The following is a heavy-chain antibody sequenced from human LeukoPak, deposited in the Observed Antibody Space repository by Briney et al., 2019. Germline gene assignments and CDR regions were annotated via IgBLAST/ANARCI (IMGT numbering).Heavy chain of an antibody. CDR3: ARASDTEQWLAYFDY. J-gene: IGHJ4*02. CDR1: GGSISSYY. CDR2: IYYSGST. Sequence: SETLSLTCTVSGGSISSYYWSWIRQPPGKGLEWIGYIYYSGSTNYNPSLKSRVTISVDTSKNQFSLKLSSVTAADTAAYYCARASDTEQWLAYFDYWGQGTLVTVSS. D-gene: IGHD6-19*01. V-gene: IGHV4-59*01.